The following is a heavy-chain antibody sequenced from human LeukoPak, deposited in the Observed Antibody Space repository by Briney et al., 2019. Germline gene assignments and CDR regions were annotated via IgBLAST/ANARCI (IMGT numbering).Heavy chain of an antibody. D-gene: IGHD6-19*01. CDR3: GRDRGGQWLGVYY. CDR2: ISAYNGNR. Sequence: ASVKVSCKASGYTFTNYGISWVRQAPGQGLEWMGWISAYNGNRHYAQKLQDRVTMTTDTSTSTADMELRSLRSDDTAVYYCGRDRGGQWLGVYYWGQGTLVTVSS. CDR1: GYTFTNYG. V-gene: IGHV1-18*01. J-gene: IGHJ4*02.